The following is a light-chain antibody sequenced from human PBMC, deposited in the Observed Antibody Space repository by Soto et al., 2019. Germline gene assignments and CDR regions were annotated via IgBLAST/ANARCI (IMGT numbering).Light chain of an antibody. J-gene: IGLJ1*01. CDR3: SSYAGSNNFV. CDR2: EVS. CDR1: SSDVGGYNY. Sequence: SVLTQPPSASGSPGHSATISCTGTSSDVGGYNYVSWYQQHPGKAPKLMIYEVSKRPSGVPDRFSGSKSGNTASLTVSGLQAEDEADYYCSSYAGSNNFVFGTGTKVTVL. V-gene: IGLV2-8*01.